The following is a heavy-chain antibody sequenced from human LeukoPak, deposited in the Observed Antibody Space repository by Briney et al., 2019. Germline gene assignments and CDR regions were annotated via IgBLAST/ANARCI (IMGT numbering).Heavy chain of an antibody. J-gene: IGHJ4*02. CDR2: GDYSGGT. Sequence: SETLSLTCTASGDSFSSVTDYWAWIRQPPGKGLEWIASGDYSGGTYYNPSLESRVAISADMSKNQFSLKLTSVTGADTAVYYCAGERGEEYSSGWYKRNYFDNWGQGIRVTVSS. CDR1: GDSFSSVTDY. V-gene: IGHV4-39*07. CDR3: AGERGEEYSSGWYKRNYFDN. D-gene: IGHD6-19*01.